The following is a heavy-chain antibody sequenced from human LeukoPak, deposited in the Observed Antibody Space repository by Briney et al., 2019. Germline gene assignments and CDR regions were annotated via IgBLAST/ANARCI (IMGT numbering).Heavy chain of an antibody. D-gene: IGHD5-12*01. CDR2: IYYSGST. J-gene: IGHJ3*02. V-gene: IGHV4-59*01. Sequence: SETLSLTCTVSGGSISSYYWSWIRQPPGKGLEWNGYIYYSGSTNYKPSLKSRVSISVDTSKNQFSLKLTSVTAADTAVYYCARDRIGSGYHGGDAFDIWGQGAMVTVSS. CDR3: ARDRIGSGYHGGDAFDI. CDR1: GGSISSYY.